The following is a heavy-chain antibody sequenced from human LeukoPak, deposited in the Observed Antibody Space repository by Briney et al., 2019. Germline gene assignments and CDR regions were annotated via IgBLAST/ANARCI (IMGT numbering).Heavy chain of an antibody. CDR3: AKDRAYPNDVFDV. J-gene: IGHJ3*01. Sequence: PGGSLRLSCTASGFKFDDYGMSWVRQAPGKGLEWVSAISGSGGVTWYADSVKGRFSISRDTSKNTLFLQMNSLRADDTALYYCAKDRAYPNDVFDVWGQGTMVTVS. D-gene: IGHD2-21*01. V-gene: IGHV3-23*01. CDR1: GFKFDDYG. CDR2: ISGSGGVT.